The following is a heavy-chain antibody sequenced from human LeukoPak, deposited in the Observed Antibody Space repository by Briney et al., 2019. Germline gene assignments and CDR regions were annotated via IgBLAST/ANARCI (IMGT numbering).Heavy chain of an antibody. Sequence: ASVKVSCKASGYTFTSYYMHWVRQAPGQGLEWMGIINPSGGSTSYAQKFQGRVTMTRDMSTSTVYMELSSLRSEDTAVYYCARDPGDCSGGSCRNYYFDYWGQGTLVTVSS. CDR1: GYTFTSYY. CDR2: INPSGGST. D-gene: IGHD2-15*01. J-gene: IGHJ4*02. CDR3: ARDPGDCSGGSCRNYYFDY. V-gene: IGHV1-46*01.